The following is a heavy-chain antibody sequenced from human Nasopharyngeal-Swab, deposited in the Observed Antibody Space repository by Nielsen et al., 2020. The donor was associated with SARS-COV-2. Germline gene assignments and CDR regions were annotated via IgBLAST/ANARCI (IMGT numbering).Heavy chain of an antibody. CDR3: AKLSGGYYDSSGLIY. J-gene: IGHJ4*02. Sequence: GASLRLSCAASGFTFDDYAMHWVRQAPGKGLEWVSGISWNSGSIGYADSVKGRFTISRDNAKNSLYLQMNSLRAEDTALYYCAKLSGGYYDSSGLIYWGQGTLVTVSS. CDR1: GFTFDDYA. V-gene: IGHV3-9*01. D-gene: IGHD3-22*01. CDR2: ISWNSGSI.